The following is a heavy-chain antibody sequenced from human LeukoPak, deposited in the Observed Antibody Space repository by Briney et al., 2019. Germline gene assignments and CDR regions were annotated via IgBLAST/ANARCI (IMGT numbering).Heavy chain of an antibody. CDR3: ARDPYSFLEWLPHPYYYYGMDV. CDR2: IYTSGST. D-gene: IGHD3-3*01. J-gene: IGHJ6*02. V-gene: IGHV4-4*07. CDR1: GGSISSYY. Sequence: SETLSLTCTVSGGSISSYYWSWIRQPAGKGLEWIGRIYTSGSTNYNPSLKSRVTMSVDTSKNQFSLKLSSVTAADTAVYYCARDPYSFLEWLPHPYYYYGMDVWGQGTTVTVSS.